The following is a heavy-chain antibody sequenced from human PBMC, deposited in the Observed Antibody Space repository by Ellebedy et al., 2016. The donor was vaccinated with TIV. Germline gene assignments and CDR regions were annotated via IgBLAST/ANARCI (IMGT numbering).Heavy chain of an antibody. CDR1: GFTFATYA. V-gene: IGHV3-23*01. CDR3: AKIRWGAGIAAPTNN. D-gene: IGHD6-13*01. Sequence: PGGSLRLSCEASGFTFATYAMTRVRQAPGKGLEWVSGLTGAGVGTYYADSVKGRFTISRDNSKNTLYLQMNSLKAEDTAVYYCAKIRWGAGIAAPTNNWGQGTLVTVSS. CDR2: LTGAGVGT. J-gene: IGHJ4*02.